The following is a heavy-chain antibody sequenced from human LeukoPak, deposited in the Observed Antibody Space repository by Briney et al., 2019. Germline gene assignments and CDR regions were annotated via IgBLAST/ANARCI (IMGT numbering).Heavy chain of an antibody. D-gene: IGHD6-13*01. CDR1: GFTFSSHS. CDR3: ARDMTAAAGISDY. Sequence: GGSLRLSCAASGFTFSSHSMNWVRQAPGKGLEWVSSISSSSSYIYYADSVKGRFTISRDNAKNSLYLQMNSLRAEDTAVYYCARDMTAAAGISDYWGQGTLVTVSS. V-gene: IGHV3-21*01. J-gene: IGHJ4*02. CDR2: ISSSSSYI.